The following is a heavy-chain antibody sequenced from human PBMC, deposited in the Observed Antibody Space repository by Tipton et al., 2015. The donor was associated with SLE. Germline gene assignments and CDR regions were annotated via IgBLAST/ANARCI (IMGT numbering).Heavy chain of an antibody. J-gene: IGHJ6*02. D-gene: IGHD3-3*01. CDR3: ARGGVTIFGVVIRSKLDV. CDR2: INHSGST. Sequence: LRLSCAVYGGSFSGYCWTWIRQPPGKGLEWIGEINHSGSTNYNPSLKSRVTISVETSKNQFSLKLSSVTAADTAVYYCARGGVTIFGVVIRSKLDVWGQGTTVTVSS. CDR1: GGSFSGYC. V-gene: IGHV4-34*01.